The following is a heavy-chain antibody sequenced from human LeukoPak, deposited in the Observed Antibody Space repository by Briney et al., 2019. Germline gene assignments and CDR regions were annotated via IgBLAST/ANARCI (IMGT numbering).Heavy chain of an antibody. V-gene: IGHV3-48*03. Sequence: GGSLRLSCAASGFTFSSYEMNWVRQAPGKGLEWVSYISTSGSPIYYGNSVKGRFTISRDNAKNSLYLQVNSLRAEGTALYYCARRGFYDTSGYLFDHWGQGTLVTVSS. CDR3: ARRGFYDTSGYLFDH. J-gene: IGHJ4*02. CDR2: ISTSGSPI. CDR1: GFTFSSYE. D-gene: IGHD3-22*01.